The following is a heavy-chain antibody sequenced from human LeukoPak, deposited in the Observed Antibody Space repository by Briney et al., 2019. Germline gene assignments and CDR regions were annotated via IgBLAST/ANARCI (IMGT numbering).Heavy chain of an antibody. D-gene: IGHD2-2*01. CDR3: ARVGYCSSTSCSYPYYMDV. CDR1: GGTFSRYA. J-gene: IGHJ6*03. Sequence: SVKVFCKASGGTFSRYAISWVRQAPGQGLEYMGGIIPIFGTANYAQKFQGRVTITTDESTSTAYMELSSLRSEDTAVYYCARVGYCSSTSCSYPYYMDVWGKGTTVTVSS. CDR2: IIPIFGTA. V-gene: IGHV1-69*05.